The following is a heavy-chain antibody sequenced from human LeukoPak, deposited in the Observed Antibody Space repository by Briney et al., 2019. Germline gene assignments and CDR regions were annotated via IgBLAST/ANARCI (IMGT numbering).Heavy chain of an antibody. Sequence: GASVKVSCKASGYTFTSYAMHWVRQAPGQRLEWMGWINAGNGNTKYPQKFQGRVTITRDTSASTAYMELSSLRSEDTAVYYCARETVTYDYWGQGTLVTVSS. CDR2: INAGNGNT. D-gene: IGHD4-17*01. CDR1: GYTFTSYA. V-gene: IGHV1-3*01. J-gene: IGHJ4*02. CDR3: ARETVTYDY.